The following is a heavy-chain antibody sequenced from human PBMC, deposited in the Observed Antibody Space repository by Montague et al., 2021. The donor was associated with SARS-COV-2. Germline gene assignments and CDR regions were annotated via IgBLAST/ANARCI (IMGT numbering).Heavy chain of an antibody. Sequence: NDYAVSVKGRITIHPDTSKNQISLQLNSVTPEDPAVYYCSRTSASSDYWGQGTLVTVSS. CDR2: N. CDR3: SRTSASSDY. D-gene: IGHD1-26*01. J-gene: IGHJ4*02. V-gene: IGHV6-1*01.